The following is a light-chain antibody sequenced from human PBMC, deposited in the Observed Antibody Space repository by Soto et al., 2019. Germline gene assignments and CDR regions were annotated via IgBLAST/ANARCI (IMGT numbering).Light chain of an antibody. V-gene: IGKV1-5*03. CDR1: QSISTY. J-gene: IGKJ2*01. Sequence: DIPMTQSPSTLSASVGDRVIITCRASQSISTYLAWFQQKPGKAPKLLIYKASTLETGVPSRFSGGGSGTEFTLTISSLQPDDFATYYCQQCIGYPYTFGQGTRLEI. CDR3: QQCIGYPYT. CDR2: KAS.